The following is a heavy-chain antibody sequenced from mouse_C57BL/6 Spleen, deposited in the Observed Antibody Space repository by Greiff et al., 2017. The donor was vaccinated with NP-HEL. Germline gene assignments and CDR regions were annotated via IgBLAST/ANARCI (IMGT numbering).Heavy chain of an antibody. CDR2: IYPGSGNT. J-gene: IGHJ2*01. CDR3: ARGDSPVGDY. CDR1: GYSFTSYY. V-gene: IGHV1-66*01. Sequence: QVQLQQSGPELVKPGASVKISCKASGYSFTSYYIHWVKQRPGQGLEWIGWIYPGSGNTKYNEKFKGKATLTADTSSSTAYMQLSSLTSEDSAVYYCARGDSPVGDYWGQGTTLTVSS. D-gene: IGHD1-1*02.